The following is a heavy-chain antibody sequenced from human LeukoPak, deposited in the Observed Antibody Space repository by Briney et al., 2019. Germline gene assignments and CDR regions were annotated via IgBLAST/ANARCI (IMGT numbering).Heavy chain of an antibody. Sequence: SETLSLTCTVSGGSINSFYWTWIRQPPGKGLEWIGYIYYTGSTNYNPSLKSRVTISVDTSKDQFSLKLSSVTAADTAVYYCARGGGWFDPWGQGTLVTVSS. D-gene: IGHD6-25*01. CDR3: ARGGGWFDP. V-gene: IGHV4-59*08. CDR2: IYYTGST. CDR1: GGSINSFY. J-gene: IGHJ5*02.